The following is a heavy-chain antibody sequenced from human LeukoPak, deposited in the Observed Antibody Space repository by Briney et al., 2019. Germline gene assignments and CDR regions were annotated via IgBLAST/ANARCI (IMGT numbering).Heavy chain of an antibody. D-gene: IGHD1-26*01. CDR2: ISYDGSNK. V-gene: IGHV3-30-3*01. Sequence: GGSLRLSCAASGFTSSSYAMHWVRQAPGKGLEWVAVISYDGSNKYYADSVKGRFTISRDNSKNTLYLQMNSLRAEDTAVYYCASWEGAFDIWGQGTLVTVSS. J-gene: IGHJ4*02. CDR3: ASWEGAFDI. CDR1: GFTSSSYA.